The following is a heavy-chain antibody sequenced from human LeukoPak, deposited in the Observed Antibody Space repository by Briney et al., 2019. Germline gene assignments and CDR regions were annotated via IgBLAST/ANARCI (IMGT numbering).Heavy chain of an antibody. CDR1: GGSISDYY. J-gene: IGHJ4*02. V-gene: IGHV4-59*08. D-gene: IGHD6-13*01. CDR2: IYYSGST. Sequence: PSETLSLTCTVSGGSISDYYRGWIRQPPGKGLEWIGYIYYSGSTNYNPSLKSRVTISVDTSKNQSSLKLSSVTAADTAVYYCARQGIAAAGPPYYFDYWGQGTLVTVSS. CDR3: ARQGIAAAGPPYYFDY.